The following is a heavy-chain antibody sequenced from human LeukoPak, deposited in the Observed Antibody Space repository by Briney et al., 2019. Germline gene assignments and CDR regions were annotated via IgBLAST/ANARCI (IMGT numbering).Heavy chain of an antibody. D-gene: IGHD6-19*01. CDR1: RLTFSGYA. J-gene: IGHJ4*02. Sequence: AGGSLRLSCAASRLTFSGYAMSLVRQAPGKGLEWVSSISSTSSYIYYADSVKGRFTISRDNAQKSLYLQMNSLRAEDTAVYYCARVGYSSGWYFDYWGQGTLVTVSS. CDR3: ARVGYSSGWYFDY. V-gene: IGHV3-21*01. CDR2: ISSTSSYI.